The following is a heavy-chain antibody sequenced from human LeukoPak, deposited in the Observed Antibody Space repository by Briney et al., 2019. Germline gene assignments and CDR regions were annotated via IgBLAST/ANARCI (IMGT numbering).Heavy chain of an antibody. CDR1: GFTFDDYG. V-gene: IGHV3-20*04. D-gene: IGHD1-26*01. CDR3: ARVRVVWDVDDAFDI. Sequence: GGSLRLSCAASGFTFDDYGMNWVRQAPGKGLEWVPVINWNGGRTAYADYVKGRFTISRDNAKNSLYLQMNSLRAEDTALYYCARVRVVWDVDDAFDIWGQGTTVTVSS. CDR2: INWNGGRT. J-gene: IGHJ3*02.